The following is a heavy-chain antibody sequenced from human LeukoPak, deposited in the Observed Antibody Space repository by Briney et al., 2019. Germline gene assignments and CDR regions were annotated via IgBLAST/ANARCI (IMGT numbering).Heavy chain of an antibody. Sequence: ASVKVSCKASGYTFTSYDINWVRQATGQGLEWMGWMNPNSGNTGYAQKFQGRVTMTRNTSISTAYMELSSLRSEDTAVYYCAKDRMDIVATKKPTYWFDPWGQGTLVTVSS. V-gene: IGHV1-8*01. D-gene: IGHD5-12*01. CDR2: MNPNSGNT. CDR3: AKDRMDIVATKKPTYWFDP. CDR1: GYTFTSYD. J-gene: IGHJ5*02.